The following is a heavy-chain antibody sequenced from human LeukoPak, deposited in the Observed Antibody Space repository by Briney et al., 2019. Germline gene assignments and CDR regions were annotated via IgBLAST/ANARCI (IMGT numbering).Heavy chain of an antibody. Sequence: SETLSLTCTVSGGSISSGSYYWSWIRQPAGKGLEWIGRIYTSGSTNYNPSLKSRVTISVDTSKNQFSLKLSSVTAADTAVYYCARVEVYDSSGYYGPLLDYWGQGTLVTVSS. CDR3: ARVEVYDSSGYYGPLLDY. V-gene: IGHV4-61*02. CDR2: IYTSGST. CDR1: GGSISSGSYY. D-gene: IGHD3-22*01. J-gene: IGHJ4*02.